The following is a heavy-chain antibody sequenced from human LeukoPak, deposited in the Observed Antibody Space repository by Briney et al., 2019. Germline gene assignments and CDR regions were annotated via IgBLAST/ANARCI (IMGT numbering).Heavy chain of an antibody. CDR2: IYTSGST. D-gene: IGHD3-10*01. J-gene: IGHJ6*03. V-gene: IGHV4-4*07. Sequence: SETLSLTCTVSGGSISSYYWSWIRQPAGKGLEWIGRIYTSGSTNYNPSLKSRVTMSVDTSKNQFSLKLSSVTAADTAVYYCARGRRAMVRGVISYYMDVWGKGTTVTISS. CDR3: ARGRRAMVRGVISYYMDV. CDR1: GGSISSYY.